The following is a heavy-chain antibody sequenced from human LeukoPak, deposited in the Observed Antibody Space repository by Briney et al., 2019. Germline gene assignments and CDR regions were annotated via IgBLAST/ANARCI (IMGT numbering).Heavy chain of an antibody. CDR3: ASRTPDSSGWYYH. Sequence: GASVKVSCKASGGTFSSYAISWVRQAPGQGLKWMGGIIPIFGTANYAQKFQGRVTITADESTSTAYMELSSLRSEDTAVYYCASRTPDSSGWYYHWGQGTLVTVSS. CDR1: GGTFSSYA. J-gene: IGHJ4*02. D-gene: IGHD6-19*01. V-gene: IGHV1-69*13. CDR2: IIPIFGTA.